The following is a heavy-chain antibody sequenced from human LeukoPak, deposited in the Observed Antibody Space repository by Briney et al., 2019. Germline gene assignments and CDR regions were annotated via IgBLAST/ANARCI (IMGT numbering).Heavy chain of an antibody. CDR3: AKDIAAAGTVY. CDR1: GFTFDDYA. Sequence: GRSLRLSCAASGFTFDDYAMHWVRQAPGKGLEWVSGISWNSGSIGYADSVKGRFTISRDNAKNSLYLQMNSLRAEDTALYYCAKDIAAAGTVYWGQGTLVTVS. J-gene: IGHJ4*02. D-gene: IGHD6-13*01. CDR2: ISWNSGSI. V-gene: IGHV3-9*01.